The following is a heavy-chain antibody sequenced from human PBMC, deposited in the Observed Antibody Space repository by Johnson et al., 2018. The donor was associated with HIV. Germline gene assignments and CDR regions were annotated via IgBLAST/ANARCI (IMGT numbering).Heavy chain of an antibody. D-gene: IGHD1-26*01. CDR2: ISYDGSNK. CDR3: ARDGKVGATPRRAFDI. Sequence: QVQLVESGGGVVQPGRSLRLSCAASGFSFSNYAMHWVRQAPGKGLEWVAFISYDGSNKYYADSVKGRLTISRDNSKNTLYLQMNSLRAEDTAVYYCARDGKVGATPRRAFDIWGQGTMVTVSS. V-gene: IGHV3-30-3*01. CDR1: GFSFSNYA. J-gene: IGHJ3*02.